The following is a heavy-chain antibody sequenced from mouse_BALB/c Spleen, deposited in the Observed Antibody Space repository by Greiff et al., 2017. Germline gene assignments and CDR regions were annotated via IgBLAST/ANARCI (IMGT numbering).Heavy chain of an antibody. CDR2: ISSGGSYT. J-gene: IGHJ4*01. CDR3: ARSYGNYGESAMDY. Sequence: EVNLVESGGDLVKPGGSLKLSCAASGFTFSSYGMSWVRQTPDKRLEWVATISSGGSYTYYPDSVKGRFTISRDNAKNTLYLQMSSLKSEDTAMYYCARSYGNYGESAMDYWGQGTSVTVSS. D-gene: IGHD2-1*01. CDR1: GFTFSSYG. V-gene: IGHV5-6*01.